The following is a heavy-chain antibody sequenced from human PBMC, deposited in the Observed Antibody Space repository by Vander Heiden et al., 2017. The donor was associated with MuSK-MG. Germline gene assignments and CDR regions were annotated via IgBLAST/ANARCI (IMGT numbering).Heavy chain of an antibody. V-gene: IGHV1-69*04. CDR1: GCTFTSYA. D-gene: IGHD2-15*01. Sequence: QVQLVQSGAEVKKPGSSVKVSCKASGCTFTSYAISWVRQAPGQGLEWMGRIIPILGIANYAQKFQGRVTIPADKSTSTAYMELSSLRSEDTAVYYCARVDCSGGSCYAEYFQHWGQGTLVTVSS. CDR3: ARVDCSGGSCYAEYFQH. J-gene: IGHJ1*01. CDR2: IIPILGIA.